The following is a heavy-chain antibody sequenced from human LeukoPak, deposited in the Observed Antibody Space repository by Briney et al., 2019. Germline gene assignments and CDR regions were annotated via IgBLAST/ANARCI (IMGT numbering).Heavy chain of an antibody. V-gene: IGHV3-7*03. D-gene: IGHD3-10*01. CDR2: IKQDGSEK. CDR1: GFTFSSYW. CDR3: APRFGEYSPDY. J-gene: IGHJ4*02. Sequence: GGSLRLSCAASGFTFSSYWMSWVRQAPGKGLEWVANIKQDGSEKYYVDSVKGRFTISRDNAKNSLYLQMNSLRAEETAVYYCAPRFGEYSPDYWGQGTLVTVSS.